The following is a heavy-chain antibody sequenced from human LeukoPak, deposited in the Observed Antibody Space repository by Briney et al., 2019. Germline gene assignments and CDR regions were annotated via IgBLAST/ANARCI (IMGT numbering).Heavy chain of an antibody. CDR1: GFTFSSYA. CDR2: ISGSGGST. CDR3: ARDRRVRGVTPY. Sequence: GGSLRLSCAASGFTFSSYAMSWVRQAPGKGLDWVSGISGSGGSTYYADSVKGRFTISRDKSKNTLDLHMNSLRAEDTAVYYCARDRRVRGVTPYWGQGTLVTVSP. J-gene: IGHJ4*02. V-gene: IGHV3-23*01. D-gene: IGHD3-10*01.